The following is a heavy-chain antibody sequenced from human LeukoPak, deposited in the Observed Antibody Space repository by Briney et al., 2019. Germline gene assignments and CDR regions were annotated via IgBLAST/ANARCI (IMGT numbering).Heavy chain of an antibody. Sequence: GGSLRLSCAASGFTFSRIAMSWVRQAPGKGLEWVSAIVGSGGNMYYADSVKGRFTISRDNFKSTLYLQMNSLRAEDTAVYYCAKGLTWDSTSCSDWGQGTLVTVSS. CDR3: AKGLTWDSTSCSD. V-gene: IGHV3-23*01. J-gene: IGHJ4*02. CDR2: IVGSGGNM. CDR1: GFTFSRIA. D-gene: IGHD2-2*01.